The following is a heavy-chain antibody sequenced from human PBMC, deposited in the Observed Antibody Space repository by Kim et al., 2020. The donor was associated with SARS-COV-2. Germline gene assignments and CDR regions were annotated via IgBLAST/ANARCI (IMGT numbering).Heavy chain of an antibody. D-gene: IGHD6-13*01. CDR1: GFTFSSYW. CDR2: VKQDGSEK. J-gene: IGHJ4*02. CDR3: ARDLLGAVAGTSDY. V-gene: IGHV3-7*01. Sequence: GGSLRLSCAASGFTFSSYWMSWVRQAPGKGLEWVANVKQDGSEKYYGDSVKGRITISRDNAKNSLYLQMSSLRAEGTAVYYCARDLLGAVAGTSDYWGQGTLVTVSS.